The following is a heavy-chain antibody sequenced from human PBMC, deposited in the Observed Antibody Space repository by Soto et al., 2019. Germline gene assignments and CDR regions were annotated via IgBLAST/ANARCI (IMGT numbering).Heavy chain of an antibody. D-gene: IGHD3-3*01. Sequence: GASVKVSCKASGGTFSSYAISWFRQAPGQGLEWMGGIIPIFGTANYAQKFQGRVTITADESTSTAYMEMSRLRSEDTAVYYCARGTIFGVVMEYYYGMDVWGQGTTVTVSS. CDR3: ARGTIFGVVMEYYYGMDV. CDR1: GGTFSSYA. J-gene: IGHJ6*02. CDR2: IIPIFGTA. V-gene: IGHV1-69*13.